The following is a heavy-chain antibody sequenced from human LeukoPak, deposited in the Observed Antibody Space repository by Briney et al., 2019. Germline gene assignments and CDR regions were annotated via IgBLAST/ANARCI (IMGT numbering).Heavy chain of an antibody. CDR3: ARHGGESIVAMILHAFDI. Sequence: SETLSLTCTVSGGSISSYSWSWIRQPPGKGLEWIGSIYYSGSTNYNPSLKSRVTMSVDTSKNQFSLKLSSMTAADTAVYYCARHGGESIVAMILHAFDIWGQGTMVTVSS. V-gene: IGHV4-59*08. J-gene: IGHJ3*02. CDR2: IYYSGST. CDR1: GGSISSYS. D-gene: IGHD5-12*01.